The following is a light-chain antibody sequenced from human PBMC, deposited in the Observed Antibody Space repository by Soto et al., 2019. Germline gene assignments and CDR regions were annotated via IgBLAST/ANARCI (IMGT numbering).Light chain of an antibody. CDR2: AAS. CDR1: QRISKK. CDR3: QQSYSRVT. Sequence: DIQMTHSPSSLSASVCDIFTITCRASQRISKKLSWYQQKPGKAPKLLIYAASTLQNGVPSRISGSGSGTDFTLTIDSLQPEDFATYYCQQSYSRVTFGQGTKVDIK. J-gene: IGKJ1*01. V-gene: IGKV1-39*01.